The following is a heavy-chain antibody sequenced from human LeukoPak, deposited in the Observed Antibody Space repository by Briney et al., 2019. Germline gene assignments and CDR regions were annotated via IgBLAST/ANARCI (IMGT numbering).Heavy chain of an antibody. CDR1: AFTFSNYG. Sequence: GGSLRLSCVASAFTFSNYGMHWVRQAPGKGLEWVAFIRHEGRNKYYGESVKGRFTISRDNAKNTLYVQMNSLRAEDTAVYYCAKAYSALHYDILTGFDDWGQGTLVTVSS. J-gene: IGHJ4*02. CDR3: AKAYSALHYDILTGFDD. D-gene: IGHD3-9*01. CDR2: IRHEGRNK. V-gene: IGHV3-30*02.